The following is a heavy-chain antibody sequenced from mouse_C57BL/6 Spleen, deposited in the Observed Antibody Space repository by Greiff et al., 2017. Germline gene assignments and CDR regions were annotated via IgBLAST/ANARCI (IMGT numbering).Heavy chain of an antibody. V-gene: IGHV1-80*01. CDR3: ARDYRDYAMDY. J-gene: IGHJ4*01. Sequence: VQLQQSGAELVKPGASVKISCKASGYAFSSDWMNWVKQRPGKGLEWIGQIYPGDGDTNYNGKFKGKATLTADKSSSTAYMQLSSLTSEDSAVYFCARDYRDYAMDYWGQGTSVTVSS. CDR1: GYAFSSDW. CDR2: IYPGDGDT. D-gene: IGHD2-13*01.